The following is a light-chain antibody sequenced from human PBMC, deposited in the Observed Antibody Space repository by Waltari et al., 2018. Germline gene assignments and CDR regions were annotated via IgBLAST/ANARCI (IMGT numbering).Light chain of an antibody. CDR2: ETN. CDR1: SSNIEADYD. Sequence: QSVLTQPPSVSGAPGQRFAISCTANSSNIEADYDVNWYQVLPGTGPKIVIYETNVRPSGVPDRVSGSKSGTSASLAITGLQAEDDAHYYCQSYDNPLRAWVFGGGTKLTVL. J-gene: IGLJ3*02. V-gene: IGLV1-40*01. CDR3: QSYDNPLRAWV.